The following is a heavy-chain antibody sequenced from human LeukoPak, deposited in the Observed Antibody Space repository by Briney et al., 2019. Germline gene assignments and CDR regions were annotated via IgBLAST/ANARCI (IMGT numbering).Heavy chain of an antibody. D-gene: IGHD2-2*02. V-gene: IGHV3-23*01. CDR3: ARSLGYCSSTSCYTFDY. J-gene: IGHJ4*02. CDR2: ISGSAGST. CDR1: GFTFSSYA. Sequence: GGSLRLSCAASGFTFSSYAMSWVRQAPGKGLEWVSAISGSAGSTYYADSVKGRFTISRDNSKNTLYLQMNSLRAEDTAVYYCARSLGYCSSTSCYTFDYWGQGTLVTVSS.